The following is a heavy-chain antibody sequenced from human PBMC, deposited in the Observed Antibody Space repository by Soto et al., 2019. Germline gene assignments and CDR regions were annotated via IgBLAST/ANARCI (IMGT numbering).Heavy chain of an antibody. CDR2: IIPIFGTA. CDR1: GGTFSSYA. V-gene: IGHV1-69*13. D-gene: IGHD2-2*02. J-gene: IGHJ6*02. Sequence: SVKVSCKASGGTFSSYAISWVRQAPGQGLEWMGGIIPIFGTANYAQKFQGRVTITADESTSTAYMELSSLRSEDTAVYYCARYCSSTSCYMAYYYYGMDVWGQGTTVTVSS. CDR3: ARYCSSTSCYMAYYYYGMDV.